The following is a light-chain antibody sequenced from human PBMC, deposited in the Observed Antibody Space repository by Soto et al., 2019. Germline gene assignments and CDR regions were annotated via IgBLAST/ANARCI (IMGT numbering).Light chain of an antibody. J-gene: IGKJ1*01. CDR2: GAS. Sequence: EIVLTQSPATLSLAPGERATLSCRASQSVSRYLAWYQQKPGQAPRLLIYGASTRATDMPGTFSGRGSGTDFTLTISRLEPEDFAVYYCQQYGSSGTFSQGTKVDIK. CDR3: QQYGSSGT. V-gene: IGKV3-20*01. CDR1: QSVSRY.